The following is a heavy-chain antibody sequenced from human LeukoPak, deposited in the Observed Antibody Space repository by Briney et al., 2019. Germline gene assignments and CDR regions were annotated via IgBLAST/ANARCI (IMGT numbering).Heavy chain of an antibody. D-gene: IGHD6-13*01. CDR1: GYSFTNYW. Sequence: GESLKISCKGSGYSFTNYWIGWVRQMPGKGLEWMGIIYPDDSDTTYSPSFQGQVTISADKSISTAYLQWSSLKASDTAMYYCARLGSWQQLRVWFDPWGQGTLVTVSP. J-gene: IGHJ5*02. CDR2: IYPDDSDT. CDR3: ARLGSWQQLRVWFDP. V-gene: IGHV5-51*01.